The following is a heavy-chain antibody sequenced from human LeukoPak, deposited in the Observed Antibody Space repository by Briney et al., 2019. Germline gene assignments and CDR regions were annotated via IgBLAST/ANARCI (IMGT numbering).Heavy chain of an antibody. CDR3: ARAGPAAISRIYWFDP. CDR2: INHSGST. CDR1: GGSFSGYY. J-gene: IGHJ5*02. D-gene: IGHD2-2*01. V-gene: IGHV4-34*01. Sequence: SETLSLTCAVYGGSFSGYYWSWIRQPPGKGLEWIGEINHSGSTNYNPSLKSRVTISVDTSKNQFSLKLSSVTAADTAVYYCARAGPAAISRIYWFDPWGQGTLVTVSS.